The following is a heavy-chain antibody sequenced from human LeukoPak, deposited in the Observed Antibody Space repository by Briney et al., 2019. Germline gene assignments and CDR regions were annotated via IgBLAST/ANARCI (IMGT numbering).Heavy chain of an antibody. Sequence: SETLSLTCTVSGGSLNSYYRSWIRQPPGKGLEWSGYISYSGSTNYSPPLKSRVTISEDTSKSQFYLKLSSVTAADTAVYCCAIGGYYGSGALHIWGQGTMVTVSS. CDR3: AIGGYYGSGALHI. CDR2: ISYSGST. CDR1: GGSLNSYY. D-gene: IGHD3-10*01. J-gene: IGHJ3*02. V-gene: IGHV4-59*01.